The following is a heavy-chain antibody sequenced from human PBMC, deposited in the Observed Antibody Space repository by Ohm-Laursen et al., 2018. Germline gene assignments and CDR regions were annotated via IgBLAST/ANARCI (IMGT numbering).Heavy chain of an antibody. CDR2: INTGGGST. CDR1: GYTFTSYG. J-gene: IGHJ4*02. Sequence: ASVKVSCKASGYTFTSYGISWVRQAPGQGLELMGIINTGGGSTSHAQKFQGRLTMTRDTSTSTVYMELSSLRSEDTATYYCARGQPIDFWGQGTLVTVSS. CDR3: ARGQPIDF. V-gene: IGHV1-46*01.